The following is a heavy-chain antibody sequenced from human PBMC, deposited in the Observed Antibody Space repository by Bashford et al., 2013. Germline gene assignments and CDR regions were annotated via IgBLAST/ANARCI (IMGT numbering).Heavy chain of an antibody. J-gene: IGHJ4*02. CDR3: ASCREGYNYLFYYFDY. V-gene: IGHV1-46*01. D-gene: IGHD5-24*01. Sequence: WVRQAPGQGLEWMGIINPSGTTINYAQKFQSRVTLTRDASTSTVYMDLNSLRSDDTAVYYCASCREGYNYLFYYFDYWGQGTLVTVSS. CDR2: INPSGTTI.